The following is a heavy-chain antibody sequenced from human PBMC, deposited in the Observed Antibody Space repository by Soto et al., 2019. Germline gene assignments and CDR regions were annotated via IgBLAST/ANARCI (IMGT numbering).Heavy chain of an antibody. V-gene: IGHV1-69*12. CDR3: ARGYLMVRGVNDYGMDV. J-gene: IGHJ6*02. Sequence: QVQLVQSGAEVKKPGSSVKVSCKASGGTFSSYAISWVRQAPGQGLEWMGGIIPIFGTANYAQKFQGRVTKTAHEPTNTAYMELSSLRSEDTAVYYCARGYLMVRGVNDYGMDVWGQGTTVTVSS. D-gene: IGHD3-10*01. CDR2: IIPIFGTA. CDR1: GGTFSSYA.